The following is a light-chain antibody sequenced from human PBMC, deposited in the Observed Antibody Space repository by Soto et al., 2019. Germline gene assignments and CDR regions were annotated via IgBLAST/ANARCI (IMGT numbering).Light chain of an antibody. CDR2: SND. CDR1: SSDVGSNT. V-gene: IGLV1-44*01. CDR3: SSYTSSSTYV. Sequence: QSVLTQPPSASATPGQRVTISCSGRSSDVGSNTVNWYQQFPGAAPKLLIYSNDQRPSGVPDRFSASKSGTSASLAISGLQSEDEADYYCSSYTSSSTYVFGTGTKVTVL. J-gene: IGLJ1*01.